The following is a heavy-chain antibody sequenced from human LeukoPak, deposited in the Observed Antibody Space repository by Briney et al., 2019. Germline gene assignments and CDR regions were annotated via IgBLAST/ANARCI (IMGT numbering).Heavy chain of an antibody. CDR2: ISWNSGSI. CDR3: AKDTMAGTELYRNFDY. J-gene: IGHJ4*02. V-gene: IGHV3-9*01. D-gene: IGHD6-19*01. Sequence: GGSLRLSCAASGFTFDDYAMHWVRQAPGKGLEWVSGISWNSGSIGYADSVKGRFTISRDNAKNSLYLQMNSLRAEDTALYYCAKDTMAGTELYRNFDYWGQGTLVTVSS. CDR1: GFTFDDYA.